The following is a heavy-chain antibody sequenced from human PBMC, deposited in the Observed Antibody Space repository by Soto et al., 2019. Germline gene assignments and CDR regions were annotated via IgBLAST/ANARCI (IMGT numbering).Heavy chain of an antibody. Sequence: QVQLVESGGGLVKPGGSLRLSCAASGFTFSDYYMSWIRQAPGKGLEWVSYISSSGSTIYYADSVKGRFTISRDNAKNSLYLQMNSLRDEDTAVYYCARVVYCSSTSCYGAYNWFDPWGQGTLVTVSS. CDR3: ARVVYCSSTSCYGAYNWFDP. J-gene: IGHJ5*02. D-gene: IGHD2-2*01. CDR1: GFTFSDYY. V-gene: IGHV3-11*01. CDR2: ISSSGSTI.